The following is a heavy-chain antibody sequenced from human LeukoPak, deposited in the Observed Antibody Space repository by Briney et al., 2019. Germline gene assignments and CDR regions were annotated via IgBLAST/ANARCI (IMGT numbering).Heavy chain of an antibody. V-gene: IGHV1-69*04. D-gene: IGHD3-10*01. CDR1: GGTFSSYA. J-gene: IGHJ6*02. CDR3: ARGEKAPAFGSHQTPERSYYYGMDV. CDR2: IIPILGIA. Sequence: ASVKVSCKASGGTFSSYAISWVRQAPGQGLEWMGRIIPILGIANYAQKFQGRVTITADKSTSTAYMELSSLRSEDTAVYYCARGEKAPAFGSHQTPERSYYYGMDVWGQGTTVTVSS.